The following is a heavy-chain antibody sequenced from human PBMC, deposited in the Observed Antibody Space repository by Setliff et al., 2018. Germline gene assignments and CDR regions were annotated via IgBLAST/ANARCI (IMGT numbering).Heavy chain of an antibody. Sequence: GGSLRLSCVTSGFTFSNYGMTWVRRAPGKGLEWVSYITSSGDTMNYADSVKGRVTISVDTSKNQFSLQVTSLAATDTALYFCARHEFVGGYYGSVTYRHFDYWGQGILVTVSS. CDR3: ARHEFVGGYYGSVTYRHFDY. V-gene: IGHV3-48*01. D-gene: IGHD3-10*01. J-gene: IGHJ4*02. CDR1: GFTFSNYG. CDR2: ITSSGDTM.